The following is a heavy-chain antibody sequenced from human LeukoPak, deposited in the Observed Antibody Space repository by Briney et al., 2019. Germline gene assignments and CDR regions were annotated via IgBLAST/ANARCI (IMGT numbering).Heavy chain of an antibody. CDR1: GYTFTSYY. CDR3: ARGGGGYSSSWYWYYFDY. V-gene: IGHV1-46*01. Sequence: ASVKVSCKASGYTFTSYYMHWVRQAPGQGLEWMGIINPSGGSTSYAQKFQGRVTMTRDMSTSTVYMELSSLRSEDTAVYYCARGGGGYSSSWYWYYFDYWGQGTLVTVSS. D-gene: IGHD6-13*01. J-gene: IGHJ4*02. CDR2: INPSGGST.